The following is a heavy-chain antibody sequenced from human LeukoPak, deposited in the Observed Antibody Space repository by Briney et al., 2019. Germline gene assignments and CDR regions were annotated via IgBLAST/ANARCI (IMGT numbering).Heavy chain of an antibody. J-gene: IGHJ3*02. Sequence: SETLSLTCTVSGGSISSSSYYWGWIRQPPGKGLEWIGSIYYSGSTYYNPSLKSRVTISVDTSKNQFSLKLSSVTAADTAVYYCARAKFPLSVATLFDIWGQGTMVTVSS. V-gene: IGHV4-39*07. D-gene: IGHD5-12*01. CDR3: ARAKFPLSVATLFDI. CDR2: IYYSGST. CDR1: GGSISSSSYY.